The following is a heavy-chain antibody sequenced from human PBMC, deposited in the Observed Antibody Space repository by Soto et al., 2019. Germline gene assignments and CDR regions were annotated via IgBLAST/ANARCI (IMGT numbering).Heavy chain of an antibody. D-gene: IGHD5-12*01. J-gene: IGHJ6*02. CDR2: ISAYNGNT. Sequence: SVKVSCKASGYTFTSYGISWVRQAPGQGLEWMGWISAYNGNTNYAQKLQGRVTMTTDTSTSIAYTELRSLRSDDTAVYYCARGGAYSGYESYYYGMDVWGRVTTVTGSS. V-gene: IGHV1-18*01. CDR3: ARGGAYSGYESYYYGMDV. CDR1: GYTFTSYG.